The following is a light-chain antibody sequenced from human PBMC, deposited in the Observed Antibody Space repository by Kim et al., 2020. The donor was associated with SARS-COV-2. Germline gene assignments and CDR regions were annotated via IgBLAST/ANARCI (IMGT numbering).Light chain of an antibody. Sequence: SYELTQPPSVSVSPGQTATITCSGDKLGDKYVCWYQQKSGQSPVLIIYQDKKRPSGIPERFSGSNSGNTATLIISGTQPMDEADYYCQSWHRSTARVFGG. J-gene: IGLJ3*02. CDR1: KLGDKY. V-gene: IGLV3-1*01. CDR2: QDK. CDR3: QSWHRSTARV.